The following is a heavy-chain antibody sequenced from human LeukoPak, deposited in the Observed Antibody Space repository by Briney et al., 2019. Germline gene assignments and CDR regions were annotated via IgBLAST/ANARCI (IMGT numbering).Heavy chain of an antibody. D-gene: IGHD6-19*01. CDR3: ARVPSGRPTYYFDY. J-gene: IGHJ4*02. CDR1: GYTFTSYG. Sequence: ASVKVSCKASGYTFTSYGISWVRQAPGQGLEWMGWISAYNGNTNYAQKLQGRVTMTTDTSTSTAYMELRSLRFDDTAVYYCARVPSGRPTYYFDYWGQGTLVTVSS. V-gene: IGHV1-18*01. CDR2: ISAYNGNT.